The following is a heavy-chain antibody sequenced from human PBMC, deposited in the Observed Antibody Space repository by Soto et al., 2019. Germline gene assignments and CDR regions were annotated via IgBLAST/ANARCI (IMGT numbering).Heavy chain of an antibody. D-gene: IGHD6-13*01. Sequence: ASVKVSCKASGYTFTGYYMHWVRQAPGQGLEWMGIINPSGGSTSYAQKFQGRVTMTRDTSTSTVYMELSSLRSEDTAVYYCARERGSSWYGYYYYGMDVWGQGTTVTVSS. CDR3: ARERGSSWYGYYYYGMDV. V-gene: IGHV1-46*01. CDR1: GYTFTGYY. J-gene: IGHJ6*02. CDR2: INPSGGST.